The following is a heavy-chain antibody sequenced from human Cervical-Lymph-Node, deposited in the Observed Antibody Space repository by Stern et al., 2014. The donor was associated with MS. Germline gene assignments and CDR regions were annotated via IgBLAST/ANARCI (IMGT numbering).Heavy chain of an antibody. D-gene: IGHD1-26*01. V-gene: IGHV4-59*12. Sequence: QVQLQESGPGLVKPSETLSLTCIVSGCSIRDYYWSWIRQPPGKGLEWIGYVSYSGSTNYKPSLMSRGTISVDTSQNQFSLRLISVTAADTAVYYCARKLNRGSYYDVFDIWGQGTMVTVSS. CDR3: ARKLNRGSYYDVFDI. CDR2: VSYSGST. CDR1: GCSIRDYY. J-gene: IGHJ3*02.